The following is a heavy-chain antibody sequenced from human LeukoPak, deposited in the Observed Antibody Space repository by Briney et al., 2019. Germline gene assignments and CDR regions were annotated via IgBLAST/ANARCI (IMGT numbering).Heavy chain of an antibody. CDR1: GYTFTSYG. V-gene: IGHV1-2*02. CDR3: TRGTGAPNYFDF. Sequence: ASVKVSCKASGYTFTSYGISWVRQAPGQGLEWMGWINPNSGDTKYAQNFQGRVTVTSDTSISTAYMEVTRLTSVDTAVYYCTRGTGAPNYFDFWGQGTLVTVSS. J-gene: IGHJ4*02. CDR2: INPNSGDT. D-gene: IGHD7-27*01.